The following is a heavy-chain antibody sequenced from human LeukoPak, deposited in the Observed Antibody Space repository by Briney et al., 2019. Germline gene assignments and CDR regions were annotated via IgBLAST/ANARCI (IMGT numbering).Heavy chain of an antibody. CDR1: GLTFVSNA. D-gene: IGHD6-19*01. Sequence: GPSLRPSRAASGLTFVSNAMYWVRQAPRNGREWVSGIRVSGGIIFYADSAKGRFTMSRDNTENTVYVQMKSLRDDDTAVYYCANTTSGYSSGWYPGGRVDFWGQGTLVTVSS. J-gene: IGHJ4*02. CDR2: IRVSGGII. V-gene: IGHV3-23*01. CDR3: ANTTSGYSSGWYPGGRVDF.